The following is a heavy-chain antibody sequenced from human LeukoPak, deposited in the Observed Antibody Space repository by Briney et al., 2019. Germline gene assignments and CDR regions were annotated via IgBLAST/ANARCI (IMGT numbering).Heavy chain of an antibody. D-gene: IGHD1-26*01. CDR2: IYTSGST. CDR1: GGSISSYY. Sequence: PSETLSLTCTVSGGSISSYYWSWIRQPPGKGLEWIGYIYTSGSTNYNPSLKSRVTISVDTSKNQFSLKLSSVTAADTAVYYCARDRSGSYWGYWGQGTLVTVSS. J-gene: IGHJ4*02. V-gene: IGHV4-59*01. CDR3: ARDRSGSYWGY.